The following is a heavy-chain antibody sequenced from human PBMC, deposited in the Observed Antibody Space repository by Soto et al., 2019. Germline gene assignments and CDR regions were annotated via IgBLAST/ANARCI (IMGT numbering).Heavy chain of an antibody. CDR3: ARGYCSGGSCPDAFDI. V-gene: IGHV1-18*01. CDR1: GYTFTSYG. CDR2: ISGYDAKT. J-gene: IGHJ3*02. Sequence: ASVKVSCKASGYTFTSYGISWVRQAPGQGLEWMGWISGYDAKTNYAQKLQGRVTMTTDTSTSTAYMELSRLRSDDTAVYYCARGYCSGGSCPDAFDIWGQGTMVTVS. D-gene: IGHD2-15*01.